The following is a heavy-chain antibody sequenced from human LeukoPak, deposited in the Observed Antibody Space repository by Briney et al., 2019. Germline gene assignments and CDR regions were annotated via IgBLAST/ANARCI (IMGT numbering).Heavy chain of an antibody. Sequence: GGSLRLSCAASGFTVSSNYMSWVRQAPGKGLEWVSIISSAGSTYYADSVKGRFTISKDNSKNTVYLQVNSLRDEDTAVYYWARDLEAANTYYFDYWGQGTMVTVSS. J-gene: IGHJ4*02. CDR1: GFTVSSNY. V-gene: IGHV3-66*01. CDR2: ISSAGST. CDR3: ARDLEAANTYYFDY. D-gene: IGHD6-13*01.